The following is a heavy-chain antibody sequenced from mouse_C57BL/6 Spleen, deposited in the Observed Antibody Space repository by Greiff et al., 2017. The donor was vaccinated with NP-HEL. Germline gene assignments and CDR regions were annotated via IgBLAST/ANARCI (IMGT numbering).Heavy chain of an antibody. Sequence: VQLQQSGAELVMPGASVKLSCKASGYTFTSYWMHWVKQRPGQGLEWIGEIDPSDSYTNYNQKFKGKSTLTVDKSSSTAYMQLSSLTSEDSAVYYCARAHYYGRDYFDYWGQGTTLTVSS. J-gene: IGHJ2*01. V-gene: IGHV1-69*01. CDR2: IDPSDSYT. D-gene: IGHD1-1*01. CDR3: ARAHYYGRDYFDY. CDR1: GYTFTSYW.